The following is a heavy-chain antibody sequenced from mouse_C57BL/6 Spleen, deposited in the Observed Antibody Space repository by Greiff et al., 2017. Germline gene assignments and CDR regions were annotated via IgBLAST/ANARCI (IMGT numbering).Heavy chain of an antibody. CDR1: GYTFTSYW. J-gene: IGHJ4*01. D-gene: IGHD1-1*01. CDR3: ARGYYYGSSPFYYAMDY. CDR2: IDPSDSYT. V-gene: IGHV1-69*01. Sequence: QVQLQQSGAELVMPGASVKLSCKASGYTFTSYWMHWVKQRPGQGLEWIGEIDPSDSYTNYNQKFKGKSTLTVDTSSSTAYMQLSSLTSEDSAVYYCARGYYYGSSPFYYAMDYWGQGTSVTVSS.